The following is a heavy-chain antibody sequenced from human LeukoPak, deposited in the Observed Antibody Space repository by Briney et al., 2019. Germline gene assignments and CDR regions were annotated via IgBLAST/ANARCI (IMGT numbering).Heavy chain of an antibody. V-gene: IGHV3-7*03. Sequence: GGSLRLSCAASGFSFSDAWMNWVRQAPGKGLEWVANIKQDGSEKSYVESVRGRFTISRDNAKNSLYLQLNSLRAEDTALYYCARDNPPDYWGQGTLVTVSS. CDR1: GFSFSDAW. CDR2: IKQDGSEK. J-gene: IGHJ4*02. CDR3: ARDNPPDY.